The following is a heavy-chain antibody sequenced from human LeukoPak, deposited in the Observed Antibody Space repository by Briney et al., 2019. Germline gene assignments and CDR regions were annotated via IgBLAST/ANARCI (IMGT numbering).Heavy chain of an antibody. J-gene: IGHJ3*02. V-gene: IGHV3-7*03. CDR1: GFTFSSYW. Sequence: GGSLRLSCTASGFTFSSYWMDSVRQDPGKGLEWVANIKQDGSEKYYVDSVKGRFTISRDNAKNSLYLQMNSLRAEDTAVYYCARDRSAIDVFDIWGQGTMVTVSS. CDR3: ARDRSAIDVFDI. CDR2: IKQDGSEK.